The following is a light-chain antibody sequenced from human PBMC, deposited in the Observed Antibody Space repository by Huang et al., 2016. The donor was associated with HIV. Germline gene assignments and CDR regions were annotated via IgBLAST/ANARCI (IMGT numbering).Light chain of an antibody. CDR3: QQYNTWPYT. CDR1: QSVSSN. V-gene: IGKV3-15*01. CDR2: GAS. Sequence: EIVMTQSPATLYVSPGEGATLSCRASQSVSSNLAWYQQKLGQAPRLLSYGASARSTGLPARFSGSGSGTEFTLTISSLQSEDFAVYYCQQYNTWPYTFGQGT. J-gene: IGKJ2*01.